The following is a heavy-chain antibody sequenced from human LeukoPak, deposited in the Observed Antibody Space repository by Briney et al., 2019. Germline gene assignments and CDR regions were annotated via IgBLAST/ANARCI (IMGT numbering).Heavy chain of an antibody. Sequence: GRSLRLSCAASGFTFSSYGMHWVRQAPGKGLEWVAVIWYDGSNKYYADSVKGRFTISRDNSKNTLYLQMNSLRAEDTAVCYCARAAVAGTFDYWGQGTLVTVSS. D-gene: IGHD6-19*01. J-gene: IGHJ4*02. V-gene: IGHV3-33*01. CDR3: ARAAVAGTFDY. CDR1: GFTFSSYG. CDR2: IWYDGSNK.